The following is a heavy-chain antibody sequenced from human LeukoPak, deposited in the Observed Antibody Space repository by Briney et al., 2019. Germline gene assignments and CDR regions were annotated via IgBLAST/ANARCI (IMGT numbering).Heavy chain of an antibody. V-gene: IGHV1-69*05. CDR3: ARACSTSCPRDNWFDP. CDR1: GGTFSSYA. J-gene: IGHJ5*02. Sequence: SVKVSCKASGGTFSSYAISWVRQAPGQGLEWMGRIIPIFGTANYAQKFQGRVTITTDESTSTAYMELSSLRSEDTPVYYCARACSTSCPRDNWFDPWGQGTLVTVSS. CDR2: IIPIFGTA. D-gene: IGHD2-2*01.